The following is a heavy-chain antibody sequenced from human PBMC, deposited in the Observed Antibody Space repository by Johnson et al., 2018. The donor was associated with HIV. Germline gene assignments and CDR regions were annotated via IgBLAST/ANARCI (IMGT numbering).Heavy chain of an antibody. CDR1: GFTFDDYA. Sequence: VQLVESGGGLVQPGRSLRLSCAASGFTFDDYAMHWVRQAPGKGLEWVSGISWNSGSIGYADSVKGRFTISRDNAKNSLYLQMNSLRAEDTALYYCASTIFGVAWHAFDIWGQGTMVIVSS. J-gene: IGHJ3*02. V-gene: IGHV3-9*01. CDR2: ISWNSGSI. D-gene: IGHD3-3*01. CDR3: ASTIFGVAWHAFDI.